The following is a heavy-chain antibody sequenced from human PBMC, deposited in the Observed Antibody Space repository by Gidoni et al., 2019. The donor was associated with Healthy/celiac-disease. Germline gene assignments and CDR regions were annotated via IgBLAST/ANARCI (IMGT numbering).Heavy chain of an antibody. CDR1: GFTFSSYA. Sequence: EVQLLESGGGLVQPGGSLRLSCAASGFTFSSYAMSWVRQAPGKGLGWVSAISGSGGSTYYADSVKGRFTISRDNSKNTLYLQMNSLRAEDTAVYYCAKGGGLLWFGDATSRGYFQHWGQGTLVTVSS. J-gene: IGHJ1*01. V-gene: IGHV3-23*01. D-gene: IGHD3-10*01. CDR2: ISGSGGST. CDR3: AKGGGLLWFGDATSRGYFQH.